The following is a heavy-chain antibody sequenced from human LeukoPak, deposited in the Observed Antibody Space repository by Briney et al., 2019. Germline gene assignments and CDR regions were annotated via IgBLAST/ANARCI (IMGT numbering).Heavy chain of an antibody. V-gene: IGHV3-21*01. J-gene: IGHJ4*02. Sequence: GSLRLSCAASGFTFSSYGMNWVRQAPGKGLEWVSSVSSSSSYIYYADSVKGRFTISRDNAKNSLSLQMNSLRAEDTAVYYCARDQRATASTGSYFDYWGQGTLVTVSS. D-gene: IGHD1-1*01. CDR3: ARDQRATASTGSYFDY. CDR2: VSSSSSYI. CDR1: GFTFSSYG.